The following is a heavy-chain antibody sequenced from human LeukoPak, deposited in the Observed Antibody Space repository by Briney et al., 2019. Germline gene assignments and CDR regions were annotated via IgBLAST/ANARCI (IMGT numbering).Heavy chain of an antibody. D-gene: IGHD2-2*01. CDR3: ARGGLYQLENWFDP. CDR1: GGSISSYY. CDR2: IYTSGST. V-gene: IGHV4-4*07. J-gene: IGHJ5*02. Sequence: SETLSLTCTVSGGSISSYYWSWIRQPAGKGLEWIGRIYTSGSTNYNPSLKSRVTMSVDTSKNQFSLKLSSVTAADTAAYYCARGGLYQLENWFDPWGQGTLVTVSS.